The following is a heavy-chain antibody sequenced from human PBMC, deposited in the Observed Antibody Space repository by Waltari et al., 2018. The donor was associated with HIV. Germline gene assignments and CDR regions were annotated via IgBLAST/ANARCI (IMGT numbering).Heavy chain of an antibody. J-gene: IGHJ4*02. CDR3: ARVYGYSGSYPGAPDDY. Sequence: QVQLQESGPGLVKPSETLSLTCAVSGYSISSGYYWGWIRQPPGKGLEWIGSINHSGSTYYNPSLKSRVTISVDTSKNQFSLKLSSVTAADTAVYYCARVYGYSGSYPGAPDDYWGQGTLVTVSS. V-gene: IGHV4-38-2*01. CDR1: GYSISSGYY. D-gene: IGHD1-26*01. CDR2: INHSGST.